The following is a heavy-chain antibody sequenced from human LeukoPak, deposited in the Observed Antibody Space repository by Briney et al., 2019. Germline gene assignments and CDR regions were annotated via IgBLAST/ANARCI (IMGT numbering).Heavy chain of an antibody. J-gene: IGHJ5*02. Sequence: GGSLRLSCAASGFTFSSYSMNWVRQAPGKGLEWVSHIRSSSETFYADSVKGRFTISRDNARNSLYLQMNNLRGEDTAIYYCARDAGNSGYGCDLWGQGTLVTVSS. CDR2: IRSSSET. CDR3: ARDAGNSGYGCDL. D-gene: IGHD5-12*01. V-gene: IGHV3-48*01. CDR1: GFTFSSYS.